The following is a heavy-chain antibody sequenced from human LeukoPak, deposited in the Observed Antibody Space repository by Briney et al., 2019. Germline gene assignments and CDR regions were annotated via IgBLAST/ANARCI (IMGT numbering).Heavy chain of an antibody. CDR1: GFTFDDYA. CDR2: ISWNSGSI. Sequence: QPGGSLRLSCAASGFTFDDYAMHWVRQAPGKGLEWVSGISWNSGSIGYADSVKGRFTISRDNAKNSLYLQMNSLRAEDTALYYCAKDVLTATTFDSGMNVWGQGTTVTVSS. CDR3: AKDVLTATTFDSGMNV. J-gene: IGHJ6*02. V-gene: IGHV3-9*01. D-gene: IGHD1-20*01.